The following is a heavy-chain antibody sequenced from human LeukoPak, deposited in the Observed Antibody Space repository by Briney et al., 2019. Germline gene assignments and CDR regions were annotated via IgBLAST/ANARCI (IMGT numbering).Heavy chain of an antibody. Sequence: AALKVSCKASGCTFSSYAISWVRHAPGQGLEWMGEIIPIFGTANYAQKFQGRVTITADESTSTAYMELSSLRSEDTAVYYCARDYYGDYTDRYYGMDVWGQGTTVTVSS. J-gene: IGHJ6*02. CDR2: IIPIFGTA. V-gene: IGHV1-69*13. CDR3: ARDYYGDYTDRYYGMDV. CDR1: GCTFSSYA. D-gene: IGHD4-17*01.